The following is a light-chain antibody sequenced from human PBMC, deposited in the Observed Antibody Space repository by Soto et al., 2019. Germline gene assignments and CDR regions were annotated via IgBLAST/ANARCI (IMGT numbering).Light chain of an antibody. CDR2: GAS. Sequence: EIVLTQSPATLSLSPGERATLSCRASQSISTYLAWYQQKAGQAPRLLIYGASTRATGIPARFSGSGSGTEFTLTISSLEPEDFAVYYCQQRSNWPPITFGQGTRLEI. J-gene: IGKJ5*01. V-gene: IGKV3-11*01. CDR1: QSISTY. CDR3: QQRSNWPPIT.